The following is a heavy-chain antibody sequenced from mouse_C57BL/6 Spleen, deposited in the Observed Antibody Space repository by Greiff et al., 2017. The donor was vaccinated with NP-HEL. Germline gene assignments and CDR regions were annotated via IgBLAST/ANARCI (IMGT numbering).Heavy chain of an antibody. V-gene: IGHV1-47*01. CDR1: GYTFTTYP. J-gene: IGHJ1*03. D-gene: IGHD1-1*01. CDR2: FHPYNDDT. Sequence: VQLVESGAELVKPGASVKMSCKASGYTFTTYPIEWMKQNHGKSLEWIGNFHPYNDDTKYNEKFKGKATLTVEKSSSTVYLELSRLTSDDSAVYYCARGYYYGSSPTDWYFDVWGTGTTVTVSS. CDR3: ARGYYYGSSPTDWYFDV.